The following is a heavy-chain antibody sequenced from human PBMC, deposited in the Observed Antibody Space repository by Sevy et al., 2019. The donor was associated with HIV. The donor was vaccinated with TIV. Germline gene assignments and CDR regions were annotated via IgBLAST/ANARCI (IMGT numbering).Heavy chain of an antibody. CDR2: VAYEGINK. CDR1: GFTFSSYA. CDR3: ASSSRGYSGYGPLDY. V-gene: IGHV3-30-3*01. D-gene: IGHD5-12*01. Sequence: GGSLRLSCAASGFTFSSYALHWVRQAPGKGLEWVADVAYEGINKYYAKSVKGRFTISRDNSKNTLYLQMNSLRPEDTALYYCASSSRGYSGYGPLDYWGQGTLVTVSS. J-gene: IGHJ4*02.